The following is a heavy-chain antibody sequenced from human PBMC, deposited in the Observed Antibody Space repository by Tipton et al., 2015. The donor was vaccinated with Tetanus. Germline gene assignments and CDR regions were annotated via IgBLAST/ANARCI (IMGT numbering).Heavy chain of an antibody. CDR1: GFTFSSYA. CDR2: ISGSGAST. D-gene: IGHD6-6*01. CDR3: AKERRYSNSPGAFDL. J-gene: IGHJ3*01. V-gene: IGHV3-23*01. Sequence: GSLRLSCAASGFTFSSYAMSWVRQAPGKGLEWVSAISGSGASTYYADSVKGRFTISRDNSKNTLYLQMNSLRAEDTAVYYCAKERRYSNSPGAFDLWGQGTMVTVSS.